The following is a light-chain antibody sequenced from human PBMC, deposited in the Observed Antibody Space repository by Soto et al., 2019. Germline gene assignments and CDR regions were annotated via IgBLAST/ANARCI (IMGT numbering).Light chain of an antibody. CDR3: QQYKDWPTT. CDR1: QSVSTT. J-gene: IGKJ1*01. CDR2: GAS. Sequence: EKDMTQSPATPSVSPGQIASPSFRASQSVSTTAAWYHQKPGQAPRLLVYGASTRATGIPARFSGSGAGTDFTLTITSLQSEDFGVYFCQQYKDWPTTFGQGTKVDIK. V-gene: IGKV3-15*01.